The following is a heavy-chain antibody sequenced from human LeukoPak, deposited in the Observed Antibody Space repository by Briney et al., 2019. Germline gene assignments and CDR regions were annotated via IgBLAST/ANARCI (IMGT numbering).Heavy chain of an antibody. Sequence: PSETLSLTCTVSGYSISSGYYWGWIRQPPGKGLEWIGSIYHSGSTYYNPSLKSRVTISVNTSKNQFSLKLSSVTAADTAVYYCARVILEWFGELSLYYFDYWGQGTLVTVSS. CDR1: GYSISSGYY. CDR2: IYHSGST. J-gene: IGHJ4*02. V-gene: IGHV4-38-2*02. D-gene: IGHD3-10*01. CDR3: ARVILEWFGELSLYYFDY.